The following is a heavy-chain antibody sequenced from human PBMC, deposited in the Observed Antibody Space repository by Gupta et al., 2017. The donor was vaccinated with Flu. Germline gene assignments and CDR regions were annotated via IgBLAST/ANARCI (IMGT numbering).Heavy chain of an antibody. Sequence: QVQLVESGGGVVQPGRSLRLSCAASGFTFSSYGMHWVRQAPGKGLEWVAVIWYDGSNKYYADSVKGRFTISRDNSKNTLYLQMNSLRAEDTAVYYCAREGLLGFGESYNWFDPWGQGTLVTVSS. CDR1: GFTFSSYG. D-gene: IGHD3-10*01. V-gene: IGHV3-33*01. CDR2: IWYDGSNK. J-gene: IGHJ5*02. CDR3: AREGLLGFGESYNWFDP.